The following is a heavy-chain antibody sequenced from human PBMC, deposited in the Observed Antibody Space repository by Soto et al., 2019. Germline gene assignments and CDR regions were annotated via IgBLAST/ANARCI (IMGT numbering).Heavy chain of an antibody. CDR2: IRSSSSYI. Sequence: GGSLRLSCAASGFTFSSYSMNWVRQAPGKGLEWVSSIRSSSSYIYYADAVKGRFTISRDNAKNSLYLQMNSLSALAPPVSFCASYLYVPCICRSFSASDYSFYGIVVWGRRTTVTVS. V-gene: IGHV3-21*04. J-gene: IGHJ6*02. CDR1: GFTFSSYS. D-gene: IGHD2-15*01. CDR3: ASYLYVPCICRSFSASDYSFYGIVV.